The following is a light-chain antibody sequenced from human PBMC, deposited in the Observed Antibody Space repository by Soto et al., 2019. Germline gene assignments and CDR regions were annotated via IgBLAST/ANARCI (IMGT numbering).Light chain of an antibody. Sequence: EIVLTQSPGTLSLSPGERATISCRASQSVARNLLAWFQQRPGQPPRLLIYDAIGRATVIPDRFSGSGSATDFTLTINTLEPKYFAVYYCHQYASSPLTFGQGTKLEIK. CDR3: HQYASSPLT. J-gene: IGKJ2*01. V-gene: IGKV3-20*01. CDR2: DAI. CDR1: QSVARNL.